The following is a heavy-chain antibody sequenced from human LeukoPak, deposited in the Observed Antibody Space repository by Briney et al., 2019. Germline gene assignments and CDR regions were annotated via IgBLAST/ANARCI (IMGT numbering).Heavy chain of an antibody. J-gene: IGHJ6*02. CDR1: GFTFSSYE. V-gene: IGHV3-48*03. CDR2: ISSSGSTI. CDR3: ASVKRIAVAGTPGTDV. Sequence: GGSLRLSCAASGFTFSSYEMNWVRLAPGKGLEWVSYISSSGSTIYYADSVKGRFTISRDNAKNSLYLQMNSLRAEDTAVYYCASVKRIAVAGTPGTDVWGQGTTVTVSS. D-gene: IGHD6-19*01.